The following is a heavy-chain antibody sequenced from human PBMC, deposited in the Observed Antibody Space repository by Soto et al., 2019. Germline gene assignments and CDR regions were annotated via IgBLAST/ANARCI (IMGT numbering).Heavy chain of an antibody. V-gene: IGHV4-39*01. Sequence: SETLSLTCTVSGGSISSSSYYWGWIRQPPGKGLEWIGSIYYSGSTYYNPSLKSRVTISVDTSKNQISLKLSSVTAADTAVYYCARLEYSRTDSSGYYYYYGMDVWGQGTTVTVSS. CDR3: ARLEYSRTDSSGYYYYYGMDV. J-gene: IGHJ6*02. D-gene: IGHD3-22*01. CDR2: IYYSGST. CDR1: GGSISSSSYY.